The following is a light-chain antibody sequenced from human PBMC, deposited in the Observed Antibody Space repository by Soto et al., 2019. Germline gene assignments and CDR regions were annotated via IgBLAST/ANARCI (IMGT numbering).Light chain of an antibody. CDR1: SSDVGSYNY. CDR2: EVS. CDR3: SSYTSSSTL. Sequence: QSALTQPASESGSPGESITISCTGTSSDVGSYNYVSWYQQHPGKAPKLMIYEVSDRPSGISSRFSGSKSGNTASLTISGLQTEDEADYYCSSYTSSSTLFGTGTKVTVL. V-gene: IGLV2-14*01. J-gene: IGLJ1*01.